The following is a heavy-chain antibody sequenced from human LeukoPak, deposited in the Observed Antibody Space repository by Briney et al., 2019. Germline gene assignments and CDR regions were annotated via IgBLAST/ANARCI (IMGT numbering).Heavy chain of an antibody. CDR3: ASDSITIFGVVIEGYYYMDV. Sequence: GGSLRLSCAASGFTFSSYAMCWVRQAPGKGLEWVSAISGSGGSTYYADSVKGRFTISRDNSKNTLYLQMNSLRAEDTAVYYCASDSITIFGVVIEGYYYMDVWGQGTTVTVSS. CDR1: GFTFSSYA. J-gene: IGHJ6*03. D-gene: IGHD3-3*01. V-gene: IGHV3-23*01. CDR2: ISGSGGST.